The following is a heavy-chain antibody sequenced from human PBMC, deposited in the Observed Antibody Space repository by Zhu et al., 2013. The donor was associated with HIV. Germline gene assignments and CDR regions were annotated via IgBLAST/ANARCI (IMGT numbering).Heavy chain of an antibody. CDR2: IRSKAYGGTT. J-gene: IGHJ6*03. CDR1: GFTFGDYA. D-gene: IGHD6-13*01. CDR3: GRIAAASLYYMDV. Sequence: EVQLLESGGGLVQPGGSLRLSCTASGFTFGDYAMSWFRQAPGKGLEWVGFIRSKAYGGTTEYAASVKGRFTISRDDSKSIAYLQMNSLKTEDTAVYYCGRIAAASLYYMDVWGKGTTVTVSS. V-gene: IGHV3-49*03.